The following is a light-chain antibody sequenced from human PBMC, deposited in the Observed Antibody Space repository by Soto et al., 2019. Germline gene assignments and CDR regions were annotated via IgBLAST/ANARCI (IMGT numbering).Light chain of an antibody. Sequence: EIVLTQSPGTLSLSPGERATLSCRASQTLSTNSLAWYQQRPGQTPRLLIYAASTRDTDIPDRFNGSGSGTDSALPISRLEPEDFALYYCQQYNDSPLTFGPGTKVDVK. V-gene: IGKV3-20*01. J-gene: IGKJ3*01. CDR3: QQYNDSPLT. CDR2: AAS. CDR1: QTLSTNS.